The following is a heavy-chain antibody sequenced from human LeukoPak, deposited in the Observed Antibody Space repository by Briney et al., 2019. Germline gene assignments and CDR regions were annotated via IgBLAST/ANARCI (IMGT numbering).Heavy chain of an antibody. CDR2: IYSSGST. CDR3: ARFAYCGGHCWYYFDY. V-gene: IGHV4-61*08. J-gene: IGHJ4*02. Sequence: SQTLSLTCTVSGGSISSGDYYWSWIRQPPGKGLEWIGYIYSSGSTNYNPSLKSRVTISVDTSKNQFSLKLSSVTAADTAVYYCARFAYCGGHCWYYFDYWGQGSLVTVSS. CDR1: GGSISSGDYY. D-gene: IGHD2-21*02.